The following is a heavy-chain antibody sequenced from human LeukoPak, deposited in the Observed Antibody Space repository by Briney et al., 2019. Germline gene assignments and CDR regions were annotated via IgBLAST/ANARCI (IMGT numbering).Heavy chain of an antibody. J-gene: IGHJ5*02. CDR2: KNPNSGNS. Sequence: ASVKVSCKASGYTFTNYDINWVRQATGQGLEWMGYKNPNSGNSAYAQKFKGRVTITTDESTSTAYMELSSLRSEDTAVYYCASTYCSGGSCYSGGRFWFDPWGQGTLVTVSS. CDR1: GYTFTNYD. CDR3: ASTYCSGGSCYSGGRFWFDP. D-gene: IGHD2-15*01. V-gene: IGHV1-8*01.